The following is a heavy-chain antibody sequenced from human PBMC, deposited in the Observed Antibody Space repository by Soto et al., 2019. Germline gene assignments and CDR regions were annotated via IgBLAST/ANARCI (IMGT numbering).Heavy chain of an antibody. V-gene: IGHV3-23*01. Sequence: PGGSLRLSCAASGFTFSSYAMSWVRQAPGKGLEWVSAISGSGGSTYYADSVKGRFTISRDNSKNTLYLQMNSLRAEDTAVYYCAKGPAYYYDSSGYYYRPFDYWGQGTVVTVSS. CDR3: AKGPAYYYDSSGYYYRPFDY. CDR2: ISGSGGST. D-gene: IGHD3-22*01. CDR1: GFTFSSYA. J-gene: IGHJ4*02.